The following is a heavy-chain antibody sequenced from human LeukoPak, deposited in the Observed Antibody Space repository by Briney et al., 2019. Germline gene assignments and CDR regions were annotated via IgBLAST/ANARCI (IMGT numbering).Heavy chain of an antibody. J-gene: IGHJ4*02. CDR1: GFTFSSYA. CDR2: ISGSGGST. CDR3: AKAVVAARPPLSTKFDY. V-gene: IGHV3-23*01. Sequence: PGGSLRLSCAASGFTFSSYAMSWVRQAPGKGLEWVSAISGSGGSTYYADSVKGRFTISRDNSKNTLYLQMNSLRAEDTAVYYCAKAVVAARPPLSTKFDYWGQGTLVTVSS. D-gene: IGHD6-6*01.